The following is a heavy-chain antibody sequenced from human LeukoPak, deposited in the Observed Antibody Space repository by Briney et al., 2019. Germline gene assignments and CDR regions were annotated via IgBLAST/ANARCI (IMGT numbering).Heavy chain of an antibody. D-gene: IGHD2-2*02. CDR1: GYTFTGYY. CDR3: ARVQKGYCSSTSCYTGGYYYYYYMDV. J-gene: IGHJ6*03. Sequence: ASVKVSCKASGYTFTGYYMHWVRQAPGQGLEWMGWINPNSGGTNYAQKFQGRVTMTRDTSISTAYMELSRLRSDDTAVYYCARVQKGYCSSTSCYTGGYYYYYYMDVWGKGTTVTVSS. CDR2: INPNSGGT. V-gene: IGHV1-2*02.